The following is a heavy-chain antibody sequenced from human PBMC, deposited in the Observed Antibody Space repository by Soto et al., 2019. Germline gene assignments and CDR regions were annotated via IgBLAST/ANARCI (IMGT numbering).Heavy chain of an antibody. V-gene: IGHV3-23*01. J-gene: IGHJ4*02. D-gene: IGHD1-26*01. CDR3: ATGAIGRLDY. CDR1: GFTFSNYA. Sequence: DVQLLDSGGGVVQPGRSLRLSCAASGFTFSNYAMSWVRQAPRKGLEWVSTIRASGVTTFYADSARCRFTISRANSKPTLSLQMHSLTADDTAIYYSATGAIGRLDYWGQGNLVTVSS. CDR2: IRASGVTT.